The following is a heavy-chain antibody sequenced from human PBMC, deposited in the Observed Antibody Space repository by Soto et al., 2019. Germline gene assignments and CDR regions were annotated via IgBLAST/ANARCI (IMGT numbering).Heavy chain of an antibody. CDR2: ISYDGSNK. J-gene: IGHJ4*02. D-gene: IGHD6-13*01. CDR1: GFTFSSYA. CDR3: ARVRYSSSWSSFDY. Sequence: QVQLVESGGGVVQPGRSLRLSCAASGFTFSSYAMHWVRQAPGKGLEWVAVISYDGSNKYYADSVKGRFTISRDNSKNTLYLQMNSLRAEDTAVYYCARVRYSSSWSSFDYWGQGTLVTVSS. V-gene: IGHV3-30-3*01.